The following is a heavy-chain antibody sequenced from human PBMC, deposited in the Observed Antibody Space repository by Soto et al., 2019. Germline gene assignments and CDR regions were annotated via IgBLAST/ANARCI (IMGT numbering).Heavy chain of an antibody. CDR2: VSYDEITK. CDR3: AKFFSSEGGNYFDH. J-gene: IGHJ4*02. Sequence: PGGSLRLSCAASVFTFISYGMNCVRQAPGRGLEWVAVVSYDEITKYYADSVKGRFTISRDNSKNTVYLQMNSLRPEDTAVYYCAKFFSSEGGNYFDHWCPGNLVTVSA. CDR1: VFTFISYG. V-gene: IGHV3-30*18.